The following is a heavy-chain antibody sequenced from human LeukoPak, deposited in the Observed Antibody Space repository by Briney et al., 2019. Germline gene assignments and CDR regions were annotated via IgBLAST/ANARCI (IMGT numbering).Heavy chain of an antibody. CDR2: IYYSGST. CDR1: GGSISSYY. J-gene: IGHJ4*02. CDR3: ARGGEGSASSSWYNYFDY. Sequence: SQTLSLTCTVSGGSISSYYWSWIRQPPGKGPEWIGYIYYSGSTNYNPSLKSRITISVDTSKNQFSLKLTSVTAADTAVYYCARGGEGSASSSWYNYFDYWGQGTLVTVSS. D-gene: IGHD6-13*01. V-gene: IGHV4-59*01.